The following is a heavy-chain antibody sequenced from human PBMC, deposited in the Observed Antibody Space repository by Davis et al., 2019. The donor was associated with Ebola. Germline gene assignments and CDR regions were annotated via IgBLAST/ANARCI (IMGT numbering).Heavy chain of an antibody. CDR2: IRSKANSYAT. V-gene: IGHV3-73*01. J-gene: IGHJ6*02. CDR1: GFTFSGYA. D-gene: IGHD6-13*01. Sequence: GESLKISCAASGFTFSGYAMHWVRQASGKGLVRVGRIRSKANSYATAYAASVKGRFTISRDDSKNTAYLQTNSLKTEDTAVYYCTSRIAAAGRDYYYYYGMDVWGQGTTVTVSS. CDR3: TSRIAAAGRDYYYYYGMDV.